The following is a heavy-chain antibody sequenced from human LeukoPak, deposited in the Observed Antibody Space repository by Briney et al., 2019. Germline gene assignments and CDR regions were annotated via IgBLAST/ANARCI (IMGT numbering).Heavy chain of an antibody. CDR3: AKDSSMGAIFNYCDA. V-gene: IGHV3-9*01. CDR2: ISWNSDSI. Sequence: GGSLRLSCAASGFTFDDYAMHWVRQAPGKGLEWVSGISWNSDSIDYADSVKGRFTISRDNAKNSLYLQMHSLRAEDTALYYCAKDSSMGAIFNYCDAWGQGTLVTVSS. J-gene: IGHJ5*02. D-gene: IGHD1-26*01. CDR1: GFTFDDYA.